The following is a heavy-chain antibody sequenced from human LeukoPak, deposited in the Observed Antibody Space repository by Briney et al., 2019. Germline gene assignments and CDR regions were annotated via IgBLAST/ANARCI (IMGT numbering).Heavy chain of an antibody. CDR1: GYTFTSYY. V-gene: IGHV1-46*01. CDR3: ASPFYYYGSGSYYNGDHGMDV. D-gene: IGHD3-10*01. Sequence: ASVKVSCKASGYTFTSYYMHWVRQAPGQGLEWMGIINPSGGSTSYAQKFQGRVTMTRDTSTSTVYMELSSLRSEDTAVYYCASPFYYYGSGSYYNGDHGMDVWGQGTTVTVSS. J-gene: IGHJ6*02. CDR2: INPSGGST.